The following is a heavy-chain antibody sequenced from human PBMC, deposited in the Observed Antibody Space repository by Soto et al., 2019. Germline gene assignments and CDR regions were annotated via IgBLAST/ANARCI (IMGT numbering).Heavy chain of an antibody. V-gene: IGHV3-23*01. CDR1: GFPFSSYA. Sequence: EMQLLVSGGGLVQPGGSLRLSCAASGFPFSSYAMSWVRQAPGKGLEWVSGISGSGGLTYYADSVKGRFTISRDNSKNTLYLQMNSLIADDKAVYYCAKSLSASPNYFFDYWGQGTLVSVSS. CDR2: ISGSGGLT. J-gene: IGHJ4*02. CDR3: AKSLSASPNYFFDY.